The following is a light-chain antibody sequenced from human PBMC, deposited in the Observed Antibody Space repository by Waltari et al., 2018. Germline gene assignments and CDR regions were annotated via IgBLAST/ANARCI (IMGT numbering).Light chain of an antibody. CDR3: QQDFNLPFT. J-gene: IGKJ3*01. V-gene: IGKV3D-7*01. Sequence: EIVMTQSPTTVSLSPGDGATLSCRASQSVSGGYLSWYQQEPGQAPRLLTYGTSTRATGVPARFSGSGSGTDFTLTISNLQPDDFAVYYCQQDFNLPFTFGPGTKVEIK. CDR2: GTS. CDR1: QSVSGGY.